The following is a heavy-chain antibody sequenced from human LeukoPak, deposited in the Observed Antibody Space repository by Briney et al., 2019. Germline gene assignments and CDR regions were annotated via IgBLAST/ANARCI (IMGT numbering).Heavy chain of an antibody. CDR3: ARDVWRWKPPHDAFDI. CDR1: GYTFTSYG. D-gene: IGHD2-21*01. Sequence: ASVKVSCKASGYTFTSYGIVWVRQAPGQGLEWMGWISGYNGNTNYAQKFQGRVAMTTDTSTSTAYMELRSLRSDDSAMYYCARDVWRWKPPHDAFDIWGQGTMATVSS. CDR2: ISGYNGNT. J-gene: IGHJ3*02. V-gene: IGHV1-18*04.